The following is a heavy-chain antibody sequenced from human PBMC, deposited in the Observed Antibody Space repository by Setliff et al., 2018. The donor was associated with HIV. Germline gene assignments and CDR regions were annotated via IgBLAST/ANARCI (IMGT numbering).Heavy chain of an antibody. CDR1: GFTFGSQW. Sequence: HGESLKISCAASGFTFGSQWMHWVRQAPGKGLVWVSRISPDGSVINYAGSVKGRFTISRDNAKNTLYLQMNGLRAEDTAVYYCVRGIVGASVFNYWGQGTQVTVSS. CDR2: ISPDGSVI. V-gene: IGHV3-74*01. D-gene: IGHD1-26*01. CDR3: VRGIVGASVFNY. J-gene: IGHJ4*02.